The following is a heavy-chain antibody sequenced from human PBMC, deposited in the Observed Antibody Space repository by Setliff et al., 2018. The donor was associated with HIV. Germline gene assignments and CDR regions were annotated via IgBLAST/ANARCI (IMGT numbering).Heavy chain of an antibody. D-gene: IGHD6-19*01. CDR2: IYYSGAT. J-gene: IGHJ4*02. CDR3: ARAPRYYRGWYIPEYFDN. CDR1: GGSISSHY. V-gene: IGHV4-59*05. Sequence: PSETLSLTCTVSGGSISSHYWSWIRQPAGKGLEWIGRIYYSGATYYNPSLKSRVTLSVDTSNNQFSLKLSSVTAADTAVYYCARAPRYYRGWYIPEYFDNWGEGTLVTVSS.